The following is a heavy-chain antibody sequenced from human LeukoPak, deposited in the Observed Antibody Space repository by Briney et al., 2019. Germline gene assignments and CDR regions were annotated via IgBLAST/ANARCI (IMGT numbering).Heavy chain of an antibody. V-gene: IGHV3-48*04. D-gene: IGHD3-22*01. CDR2: ISSSSSTI. CDR3: ARDIYYDSSGYYGSVY. CDR1: GFTFSSYS. J-gene: IGHJ4*02. Sequence: PGGSLRLSCAASGFTFSSYSMNWVRQAPGKGLEWVSYISSSSSTIYYADSVKGRFTISRDNAKNSLYLQMNCLRAEDTAVYYCARDIYYDSSGYYGSVYWGQGTLVTVSS.